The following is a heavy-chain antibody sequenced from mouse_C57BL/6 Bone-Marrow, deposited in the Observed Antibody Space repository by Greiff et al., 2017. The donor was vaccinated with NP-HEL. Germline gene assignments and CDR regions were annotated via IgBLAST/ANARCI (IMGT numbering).Heavy chain of an antibody. CDR3: ARQTDYYYGSSFDY. CDR2: ISNGGGST. D-gene: IGHD1-1*01. V-gene: IGHV5-12*01. CDR1: GFTFSDYY. J-gene: IGHJ2*01. Sequence: EVKLMESGGGLVQPGGSLKLSCAASGFTFSDYYMYWVRQTPEKRLEWVAYISNGGGSTYYPDTVKGRFTISRDNAKNTLYLQMSRLKSEDTAMYYCARQTDYYYGSSFDYLGQGTTLTVSS.